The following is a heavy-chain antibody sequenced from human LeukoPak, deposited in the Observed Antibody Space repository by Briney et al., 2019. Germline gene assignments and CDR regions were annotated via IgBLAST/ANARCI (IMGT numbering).Heavy chain of an antibody. J-gene: IGHJ4*02. Sequence: SQTLSLTCAISGDSVSSNSAAWIWIRQSPSRGLEWLGRTYYRSKWYTEYAVSVKSRITINPDTSKNQFSLQLSSVNPEDTAVYYCASGRGYSSSWHDYWGQGTLVTVSS. CDR2: TYYRSKWYT. V-gene: IGHV6-1*01. D-gene: IGHD6-13*01. CDR1: GDSVSSNSAA. CDR3: ASGRGYSSSWHDY.